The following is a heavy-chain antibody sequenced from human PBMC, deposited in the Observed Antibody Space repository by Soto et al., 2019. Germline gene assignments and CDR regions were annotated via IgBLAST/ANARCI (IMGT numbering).Heavy chain of an antibody. J-gene: IGHJ5*02. CDR1: GYTFTSYD. V-gene: IGHV1-8*01. D-gene: IGHD1-1*01. CDR2: MNPNSGNT. Sequence: QVQLVQSGAEVKKPGASVKVSCKASGYTFTSYDINWVRQATGQGLEWMGWMNPNSGNTGYAQKFQGRVTMTRHTSISTAYMELSSLRSEDTAVYYCASQLKGFRMGWFDPWGQGTLVTVSS. CDR3: ASQLKGFRMGWFDP.